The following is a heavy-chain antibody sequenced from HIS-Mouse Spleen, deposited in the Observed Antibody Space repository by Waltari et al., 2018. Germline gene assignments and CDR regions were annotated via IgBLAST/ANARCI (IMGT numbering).Heavy chain of an antibody. CDR2: IFSNDEK. Sequence: QVTLKESGPVLVKPTETLTLSCTVSGFSLSNARMGVSWIRQPQGKALEWLAHIFSNDEKSYRTSLKSRLTISKDTSKSQVVLTMTNMDPVDTATYYCARIPKAYCGGDCYVDAFDIWGQGTMVTVSS. V-gene: IGHV2-26*01. CDR1: GFSLSNARMG. CDR3: ARIPKAYCGGDCYVDAFDI. J-gene: IGHJ3*02. D-gene: IGHD2-21*02.